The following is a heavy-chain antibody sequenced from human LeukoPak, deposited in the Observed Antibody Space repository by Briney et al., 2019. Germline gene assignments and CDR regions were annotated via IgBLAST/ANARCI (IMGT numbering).Heavy chain of an antibody. V-gene: IGHV4-30-2*01. Sequence: SQTLSLTCAVSGGSISSGGYSWSWIRQPPGEGLEWIGYIYRSGSTYYNPSLKSRVTISVDRSKNQFSLKLSSVTAADTAVYYCARASGSYYYYFDYWGQGTLVTVSS. J-gene: IGHJ4*02. CDR1: GGSISSGGYS. CDR2: IYRSGST. D-gene: IGHD1-26*01. CDR3: ARASGSYYYYFDY.